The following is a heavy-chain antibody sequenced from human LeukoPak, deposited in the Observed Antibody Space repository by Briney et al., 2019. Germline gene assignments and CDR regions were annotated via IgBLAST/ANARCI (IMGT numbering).Heavy chain of an antibody. V-gene: IGHV3-30*02. D-gene: IGHD3-10*01. Sequence: GGFLRLSCAASGFTFSSYGMHWVRQAPGKGLEWVAFIRYDGSNKYYADSVKGRFTISRDISKNTLYLQMNSLRAEDTALYYCARDSYYYGSGSYWFGMDVWGKGTTVTVSS. CDR1: GFTFSSYG. CDR2: IRYDGSNK. CDR3: ARDSYYYGSGSYWFGMDV. J-gene: IGHJ6*04.